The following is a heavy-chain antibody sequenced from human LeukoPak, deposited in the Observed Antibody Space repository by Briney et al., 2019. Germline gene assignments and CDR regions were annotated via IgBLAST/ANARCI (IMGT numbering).Heavy chain of an antibody. V-gene: IGHV1-69*06. CDR2: IIPICGTA. Sequence: ASVKVSCKASGGTFSSYAISWVRQAPGQGLEWMGGIIPICGTANYAQKFQGRVTITADKSTSTAYMELSSLRSEDTAVYYCARDRNYDILTGPMGYYYYGMDVWGKGTTVTVSS. D-gene: IGHD3-9*01. CDR1: GGTFSSYA. CDR3: ARDRNYDILTGPMGYYYYGMDV. J-gene: IGHJ6*04.